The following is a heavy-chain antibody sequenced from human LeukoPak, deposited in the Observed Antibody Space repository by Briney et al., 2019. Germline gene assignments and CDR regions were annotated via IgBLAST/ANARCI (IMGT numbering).Heavy chain of an antibody. Sequence: PGGSLRLSCAASGFTLSNYNINWVRQAPGKGLEWVSYISSSSTTTYYADSVKGRFTISRDNAKNSLYLQMNSLRAEDTAVYYCARTVLRFLECPVCGAFDIWGQGTMVTVSS. CDR1: GFTLSNYN. V-gene: IGHV3-48*04. D-gene: IGHD3-3*01. CDR3: ARTVLRFLECPVCGAFDI. CDR2: ISSSSTTT. J-gene: IGHJ3*02.